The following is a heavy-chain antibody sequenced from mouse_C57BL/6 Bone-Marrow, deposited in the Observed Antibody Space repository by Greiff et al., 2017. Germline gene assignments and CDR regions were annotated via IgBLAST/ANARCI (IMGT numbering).Heavy chain of an antibody. Sequence: EVQLVESGGGLVKPGGSLKLSCAASGFTFSDYGMHWVRQAPEKGLEWVAYISSGSSTIYYADTVKGRFTISRDNAKNTLFLQLTSLTSEDTAMYYCAREYYYGSRDWYFYVWGTGTTVTVSS. J-gene: IGHJ1*03. CDR3: AREYYYGSRDWYFYV. D-gene: IGHD1-1*01. CDR1: GFTFSDYG. V-gene: IGHV5-17*01. CDR2: ISSGSSTI.